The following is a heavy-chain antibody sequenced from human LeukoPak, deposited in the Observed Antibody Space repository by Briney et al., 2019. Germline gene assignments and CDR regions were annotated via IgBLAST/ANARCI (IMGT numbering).Heavy chain of an antibody. V-gene: IGHV4-39*01. J-gene: IGHJ4*02. CDR2: IYYSGST. D-gene: IGHD6-13*01. CDR1: GGSISSSDYY. Sequence: PSETLSLTCTVSGGSISSSDYYWGWIRQPPGKGLEWIGSIYYSGSTYYNPSLKSRVTISVDTSKNQFSLKLSSVTAADTAVYYCARTPGIAAAGTGYWGQGTLVTVSS. CDR3: ARTPGIAAAGTGY.